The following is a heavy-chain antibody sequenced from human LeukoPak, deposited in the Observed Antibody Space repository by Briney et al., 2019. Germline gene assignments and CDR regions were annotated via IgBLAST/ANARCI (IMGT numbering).Heavy chain of an antibody. CDR2: IYYSGST. D-gene: IGHD3-3*01. CDR1: GGSISSGGYY. J-gene: IGHJ5*02. CDR3: ARVITIFGVVITNWFDP. Sequence: SETLSLTCTVSGGSISSGGYYWRWIRQHPGKGLEWIVYIYYSGSTYYNPSLKSRVTISVDTSKNQFSLKLSSVTAADTAVYYCARVITIFGVVITNWFDPWGQGTLVTVSS. V-gene: IGHV4-31*03.